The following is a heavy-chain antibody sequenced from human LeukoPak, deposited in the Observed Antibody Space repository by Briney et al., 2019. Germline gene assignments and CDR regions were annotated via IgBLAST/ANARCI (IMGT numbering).Heavy chain of an antibody. V-gene: IGHV3-23*01. D-gene: IGHD1-1*01. CDR2: ISGSGGRT. J-gene: IGHJ4*02. CDR3: ARAGSTGTVDF. CDR1: GFTLSSYG. Sequence: GGSLRLSCAASGFTLSSYGMSWVRQAPGKGLEWVSTISGSGGRTYYADSVKGRFTISRDNSKDTLYLQMNSLRAEDTAVYYCARAGSTGTVDFWGQGTLVTVSS.